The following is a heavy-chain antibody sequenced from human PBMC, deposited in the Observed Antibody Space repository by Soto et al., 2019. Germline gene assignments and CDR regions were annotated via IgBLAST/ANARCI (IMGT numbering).Heavy chain of an antibody. D-gene: IGHD3-22*01. V-gene: IGHV3-11*01. CDR2: ISKSGSII. Sequence: GGSLRLFCAASGFSFSDYYMSWIRQPPGKGLEWVSYISKSGSIIHYADSVKGRFTISRDNAKNSLYLQMNSLRAEDTALYYCARDLSPYSDYYDESSSETWFDPWGQGTLVTVSS. J-gene: IGHJ5*02. CDR1: GFSFSDYY. CDR3: ARDLSPYSDYYDESSSETWFDP.